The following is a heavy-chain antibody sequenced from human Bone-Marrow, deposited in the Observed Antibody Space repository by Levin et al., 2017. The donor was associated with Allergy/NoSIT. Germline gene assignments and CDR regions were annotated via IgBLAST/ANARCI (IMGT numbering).Heavy chain of an antibody. Sequence: SCAASGFTFSSYAMHWVRQAPGKGLEWVAVISYDGSNKYYADSVKGRFTISRDNSKNTLYLQMNSLRAEDTAVYYCARAGRGTIFFFDYWGQGTLVTVSS. CDR2: ISYDGSNK. CDR3: ARAGRGTIFFFDY. J-gene: IGHJ4*02. V-gene: IGHV3-30*04. CDR1: GFTFSSYA. D-gene: IGHD3-9*01.